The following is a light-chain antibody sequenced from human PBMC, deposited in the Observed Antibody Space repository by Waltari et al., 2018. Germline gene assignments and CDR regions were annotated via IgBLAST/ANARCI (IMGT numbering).Light chain of an antibody. CDR1: QYISTY. CDR2: AAS. Sequence: DFQMTQSPSSLSASVGDRVTITCRASQYISTYLNWYQQRPGKAPNLLIYAASTLRSGVPSRFSGSGSGTDFTLTISSLRPEDFATYFCQQSYNTPRTFGQGTKV. V-gene: IGKV1-39*01. J-gene: IGKJ1*01. CDR3: QQSYNTPRT.